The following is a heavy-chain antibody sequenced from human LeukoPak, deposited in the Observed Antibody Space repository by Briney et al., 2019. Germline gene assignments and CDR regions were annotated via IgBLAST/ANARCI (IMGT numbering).Heavy chain of an antibody. CDR2: ISAYNGNT. J-gene: IGHJ4*02. D-gene: IGHD6-13*01. CDR1: GYTFTSYG. Sequence: GASVKVSCKASGYTFTSYGISRVRQPPGQALEWMGWISAYNGNTNYAQKLQGRVTMTTDTSTSTAYMELRSLRTDDTAVYYCARVVQQLSTLDYWGQGTLVTVSS. V-gene: IGHV1-18*01. CDR3: ARVVQQLSTLDY.